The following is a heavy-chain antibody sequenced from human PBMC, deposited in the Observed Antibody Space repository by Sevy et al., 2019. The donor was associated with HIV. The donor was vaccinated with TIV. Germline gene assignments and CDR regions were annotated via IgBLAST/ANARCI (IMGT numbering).Heavy chain of an antibody. V-gene: IGHV1-2*02. CDR1: AYTFTGHY. CDR2: INPNSGGT. CDR3: ARGGVVVEPAARGYFDY. D-gene: IGHD2-2*01. J-gene: IGHJ4*02. Sequence: ASVKVSCKASAYTFTGHYIHWVRQAPGQGLECMGWINPNSGGTIYAQKFQGRVTMTRDTSISTAYMELSRLRSDDTAVYYCARGGVVVEPAARGYFDYWCQGTLVTVSS.